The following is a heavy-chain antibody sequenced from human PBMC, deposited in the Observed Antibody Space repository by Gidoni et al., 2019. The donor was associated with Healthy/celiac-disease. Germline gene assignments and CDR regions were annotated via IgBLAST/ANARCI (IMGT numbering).Heavy chain of an antibody. D-gene: IGHD5-12*01. CDR2: IYHSGST. Sequence: QVQLQESGPGLVKPSETLSPPCAVSGYSISSGYYWGWIRQPPGKGLEWIGSIYHSGSTYYNPSLKSRVTISVDTSKNQFSLKLSSVTAADTAVYYCVEYGGYRDYWGQGTLVTVSS. CDR3: VEYGGYRDY. CDR1: GYSISSGYY. J-gene: IGHJ4*02. V-gene: IGHV4-38-2*01.